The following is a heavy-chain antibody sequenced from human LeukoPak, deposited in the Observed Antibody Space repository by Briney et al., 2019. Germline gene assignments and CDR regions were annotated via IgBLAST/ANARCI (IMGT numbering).Heavy chain of an antibody. D-gene: IGHD5-24*01. Sequence: GASVKVSCKATGFTFTSSVVQWVRQARGQRLEWIGWIVVGSGNTNYAQKFQERVTITRDMSTSTAYMELSGLRAADTAVYYCATMSWWLQLRGYFQHWGQGTLVTVSS. CDR3: ATMSWWLQLRGYFQH. CDR2: IVVGSGNT. CDR1: GFTFTSSV. J-gene: IGHJ1*01. V-gene: IGHV1-58*01.